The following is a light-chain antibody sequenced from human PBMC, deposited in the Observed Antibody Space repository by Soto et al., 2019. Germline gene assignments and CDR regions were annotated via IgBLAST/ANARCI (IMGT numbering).Light chain of an antibody. CDR2: AAS. Sequence: DIQMTQSPSSLSASVGDRVTITCRASQSISSYLNCYQQKPGKAPKLLIYAASSLQSGVPSRFSGSGSGTDFTLTISSLQHEDVATYYCQQSYSTPPTFGQGTKVEIK. CDR3: QQSYSTPPT. J-gene: IGKJ1*01. CDR1: QSISSY. V-gene: IGKV1-39*01.